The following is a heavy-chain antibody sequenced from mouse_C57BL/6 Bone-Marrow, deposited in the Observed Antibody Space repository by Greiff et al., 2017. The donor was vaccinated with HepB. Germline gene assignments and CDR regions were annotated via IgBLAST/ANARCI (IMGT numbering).Heavy chain of an antibody. CDR3: ARPYSNYVAWFAY. J-gene: IGHJ3*01. D-gene: IGHD2-5*01. CDR1: GFTFTDYY. CDR2: IRNKANGYTT. V-gene: IGHV7-3*01. Sequence: EVMLVESGGGLVQPGGSLSLSCAASGFTFTDYYMSWVRQPPGKALEWLGFIRNKANGYTTEYSASVKGRFTISRDNSQSILYRQMNALRAEDSATYYCARPYSNYVAWFAYWGQGTLVTVSA.